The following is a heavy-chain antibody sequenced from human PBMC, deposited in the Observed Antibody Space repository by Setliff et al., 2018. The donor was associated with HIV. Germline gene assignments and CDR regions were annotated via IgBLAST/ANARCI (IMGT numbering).Heavy chain of an antibody. CDR3: ARGLTRGSDY. V-gene: IGHV1-8*01. CDR2: MNPNTGVS. Sequence: ASVKVSCKASGHTFTNVDIHWLRRATGQGLEWMGWMNPNTGVSGYALKFQARVTMTRDTSISTAYMELSSLTSEDTAVYYCARGLTRGSDYWGQGTLVTVSS. D-gene: IGHD6-6*01. J-gene: IGHJ4*02. CDR1: GHTFTNVD.